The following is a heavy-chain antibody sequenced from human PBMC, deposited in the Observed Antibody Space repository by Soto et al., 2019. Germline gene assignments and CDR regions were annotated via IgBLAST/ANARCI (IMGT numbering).Heavy chain of an antibody. D-gene: IGHD2-15*01. CDR1: GFTFSSYA. V-gene: IGHV3-23*01. Sequence: EVQLLESGGGLVQPGGSLRLSCAASGFTFSSYAMSWVRQAPGKGLEWVSAISGSGGSTYYADSVKGRFTISRDNSKNTLYLQMNSLRAEDTAVYYCAKVDGIVVVDSSGSPFDYWGQGTLVTVSS. CDR2: ISGSGGST. CDR3: AKVDGIVVVDSSGSPFDY. J-gene: IGHJ4*02.